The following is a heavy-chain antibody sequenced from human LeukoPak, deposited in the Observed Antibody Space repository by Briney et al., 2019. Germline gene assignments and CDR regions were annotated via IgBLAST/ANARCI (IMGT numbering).Heavy chain of an antibody. V-gene: IGHV4-59*08. CDR2: IYYSGST. D-gene: IGHD3-10*01. Sequence: SETLSLTCTVSGGSISSYYWSWIRQPPGKGLEWIGYIYYSGSTNYNPFLKSRVTISVDTSKNQFSLKLSSVTAADTAVYYCARLDYYGSGSYYNFFDYWGQGTLVTVSS. J-gene: IGHJ4*02. CDR1: GGSISSYY. CDR3: ARLDYYGSGSYYNFFDY.